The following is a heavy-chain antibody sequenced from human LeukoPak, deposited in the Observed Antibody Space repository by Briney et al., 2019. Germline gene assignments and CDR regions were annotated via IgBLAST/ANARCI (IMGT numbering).Heavy chain of an antibody. CDR1: GFTFSDYY. J-gene: IGHJ4*02. CDR3: ARGPIAAAGDY. Sequence: PGGSLRLSCAASGFTFSDYYMSWIRQAPGKGLEWISYISSSGSTIYYADSVKGRFTISRDNAKNSLSLQVHSLRAEDTAVYYCARGPIAAAGDYWGQGTLVTVSS. D-gene: IGHD6-13*01. CDR2: ISSSGSTI. V-gene: IGHV3-11*01.